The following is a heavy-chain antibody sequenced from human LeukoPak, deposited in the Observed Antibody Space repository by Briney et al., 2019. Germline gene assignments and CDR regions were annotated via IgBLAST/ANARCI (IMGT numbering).Heavy chain of an antibody. CDR2: ISSSGSYK. Sequence: GGSLRLSCAASGFTFGSYSMNWVRQAPGKGLEWVSSISSSGSYKHYADSVKGRFTISRDNAKNSLYLQMNSLKAEDTAVYYCARGDIAAAAPNWFDPWGQGTLVTVSS. CDR1: GFTFGSYS. CDR3: ARGDIAAAAPNWFDP. V-gene: IGHV3-21*01. D-gene: IGHD6-13*01. J-gene: IGHJ5*02.